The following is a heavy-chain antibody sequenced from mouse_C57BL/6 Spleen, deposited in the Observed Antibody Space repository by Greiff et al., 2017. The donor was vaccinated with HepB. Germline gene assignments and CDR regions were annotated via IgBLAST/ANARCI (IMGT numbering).Heavy chain of an antibody. J-gene: IGHJ4*01. Sequence: VQLQQSGAELVRPGASVKLSCTASGFNIKDYYMHWVKQRPEQGLEWIGRIDPEDGDTEYAPKFQGKATMTADTSSNTAYLQLSSLTSEDTAVYYCTTGFTTVVATGGDYAMDYWGQGTSVTVSS. V-gene: IGHV14-1*01. D-gene: IGHD1-1*01. CDR3: TTGFTTVVATGGDYAMDY. CDR1: GFNIKDYY. CDR2: IDPEDGDT.